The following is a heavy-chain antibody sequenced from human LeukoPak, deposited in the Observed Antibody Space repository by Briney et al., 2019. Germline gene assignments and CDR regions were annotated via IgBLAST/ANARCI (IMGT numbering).Heavy chain of an antibody. CDR3: ANLAGKPADY. CDR1: GFTFSDQY. V-gene: IGHV3-72*01. D-gene: IGHD6-13*01. J-gene: IGHJ4*02. Sequence: AGGSLRLSCAASGFTFSDQYMDWVRQAPGKGLEWVGRIRNKANSDTTEYAASVKGRLTISRDDSKNSLYLQMNSLKTEDTAVYYCANLAGKPADYWGQGTLVTVSS. CDR2: IRNKANSDTT.